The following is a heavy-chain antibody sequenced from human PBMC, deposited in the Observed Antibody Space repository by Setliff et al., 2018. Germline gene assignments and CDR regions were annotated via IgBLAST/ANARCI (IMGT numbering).Heavy chain of an antibody. Sequence: SETLSLTCTVSGGSISSGSYYWSWIRQPAGKGLEWIGHIYTSGSTNYNPSLKSRVTISVDTSKNQFSLKLSSVTAADTAVYYCARRSPAYYSDSSGYFYDTSPYMDVWGKGTTVTVSS. CDR1: GGSISSGSYY. D-gene: IGHD3-22*01. CDR2: IYTSGST. V-gene: IGHV4-61*09. J-gene: IGHJ6*03. CDR3: ARRSPAYYSDSSGYFYDTSPYMDV.